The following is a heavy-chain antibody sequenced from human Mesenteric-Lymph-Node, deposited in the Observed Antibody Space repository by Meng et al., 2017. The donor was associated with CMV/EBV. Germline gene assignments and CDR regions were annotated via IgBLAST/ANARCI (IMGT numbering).Heavy chain of an antibody. CDR2: IKHDGSDK. J-gene: IGHJ4*02. V-gene: IGHV3-7*01. D-gene: IGHD3-22*01. CDR3: ARDRDSTGYFFYYFDY. CDR1: GFTVSNNY. Sequence: GESLKISCAASGFTVSNNYMSWVRQAPGKGLEWVANIKHDGSDKYYVASVKGRFTISRDNAKNSLYLQMNSLRAEDTAVYYCARDRDSTGYFFYYFDYWGQGALVTVSS.